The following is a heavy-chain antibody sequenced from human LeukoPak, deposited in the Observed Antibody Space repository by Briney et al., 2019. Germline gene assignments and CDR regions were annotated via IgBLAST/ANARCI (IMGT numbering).Heavy chain of an antibody. D-gene: IGHD6-13*01. CDR1: GGSISGYY. CDR3: ARVTAGGTWDY. V-gene: IGHV4-4*07. J-gene: IGHJ4*02. Sequence: SETLSLTCTVSGGSISGYYWSWIRQPAGKGLEWIGRIYTTGSTNYNPSLTSRVTMSVDTSKNQFSLKLSSVTAADTAVYYCARVTAGGTWDYWGQGTLVTVSS. CDR2: IYTTGST.